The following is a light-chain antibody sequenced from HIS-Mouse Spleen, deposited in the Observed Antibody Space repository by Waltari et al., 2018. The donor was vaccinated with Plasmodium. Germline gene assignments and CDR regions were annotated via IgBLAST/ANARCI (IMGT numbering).Light chain of an antibody. Sequence: SYELTQPPSVSVSPGQTARITCSGDALPKQYAYWYQQKPGQAPVLVIYKDSERPSGIPERFSGSSSGTTVTLTITGAQAEDEADYYCNSRDSSGNHWVFGGGTKLTVL. CDR1: ALPKQY. CDR3: NSRDSSGNHWV. CDR2: KDS. J-gene: IGLJ3*02. V-gene: IGLV3-25*02.